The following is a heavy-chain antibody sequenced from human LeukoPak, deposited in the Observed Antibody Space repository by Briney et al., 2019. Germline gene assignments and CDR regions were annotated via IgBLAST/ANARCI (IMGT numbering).Heavy chain of an antibody. Sequence: GGSLRLSCAASGFTFSTYWMSWVRQAPGKGLEWVANIKQDGSEKYYVDSVKGRFTISRHNAKNSLYLQMNSLRAEDTAVYYCAELGITMIGGVWGKGTTVTISS. J-gene: IGHJ6*04. CDR2: IKQDGSEK. V-gene: IGHV3-7*01. CDR3: AELGITMIGGV. D-gene: IGHD3-10*02. CDR1: GFTFSTYW.